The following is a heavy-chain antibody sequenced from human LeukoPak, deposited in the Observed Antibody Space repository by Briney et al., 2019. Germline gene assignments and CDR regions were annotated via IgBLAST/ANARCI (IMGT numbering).Heavy chain of an antibody. V-gene: IGHV4-34*01. J-gene: IGHJ6*03. Sequence: SETLSLTCTVSGGSISSHYWSWIRQPPGKGLEWIGEINHSGSTNYNPSLKSRVTISVDTSKNQFSPKLSSVTAADTAVYYCARVQTLYCYYYYYMDVWGKGTTVTVSS. CDR2: INHSGST. CDR3: ARVQTLYCYYYYYMDV. CDR1: GGSISSHY.